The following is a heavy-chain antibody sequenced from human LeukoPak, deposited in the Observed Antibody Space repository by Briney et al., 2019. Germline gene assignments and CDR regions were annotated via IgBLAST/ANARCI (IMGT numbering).Heavy chain of an antibody. CDR2: IYSGGST. J-gene: IGHJ4*02. V-gene: IGHV3-66*01. CDR3: ARGLPSRSWYYFES. Sequence: GGSLRLSCAASGFTFSSYAMSWVRQAPGKGLEWVSVIYSGGSTYFADSVKGRFAISRDNSKNTMYLQMNSLRVEDTAVYYCARGLPSRSWYYFESWGQGTLVTVSS. CDR1: GFTFSSYA. D-gene: IGHD3-16*01.